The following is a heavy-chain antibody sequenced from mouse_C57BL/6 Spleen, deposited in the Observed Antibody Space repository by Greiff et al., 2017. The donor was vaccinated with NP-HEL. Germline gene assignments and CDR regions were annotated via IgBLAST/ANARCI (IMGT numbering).Heavy chain of an antibody. D-gene: IGHD2-2*01. J-gene: IGHJ4*01. CDR2: IYPGDGDT. CDR1: GYAFSSSW. Sequence: QVQLQQSGPELVKPGASVKISCKASGYAFSSSWMNWVKQRPGKGLEWIGRIYPGDGDTNYNGKFKGKATLTADKSSSTAYMQLSSLTSEDSAVYFCAREDGYDCYAMDYWGQGTSVTVSS. V-gene: IGHV1-82*01. CDR3: AREDGYDCYAMDY.